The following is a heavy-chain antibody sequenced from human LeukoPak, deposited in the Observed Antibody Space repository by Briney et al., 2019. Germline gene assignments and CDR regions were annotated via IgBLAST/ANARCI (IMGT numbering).Heavy chain of an antibody. J-gene: IGHJ4*02. CDR1: GFTFSSYA. D-gene: IGHD6-13*01. V-gene: IGHV3-30-3*01. CDR2: ISYDGSNK. CDR3: ARGQRTSWYTNFDY. Sequence: GGSLRLSCAASGFTFSSYAMHWVRQAPGKGLEWVAVISYDGSNKYYADSVKGRFTISRDNSKNTLYLQMNSLRAEDTAVYCCARGQRTSWYTNFDYWGQGTLVTVSS.